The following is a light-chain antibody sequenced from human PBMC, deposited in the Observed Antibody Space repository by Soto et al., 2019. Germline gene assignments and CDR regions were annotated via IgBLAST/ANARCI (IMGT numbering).Light chain of an antibody. Sequence: QLVLTQPPSASGTPGQRVTLSCSGSSSNIGSNYVYWYQQLPGTAPKLLIYRNNQRPSGVPGRFSGSKSGTSASLAISGLRSEDEADYYSAAWDDSLSGWVFGGGTKLTVL. J-gene: IGLJ3*02. CDR1: SSNIGSNY. V-gene: IGLV1-47*01. CDR3: AAWDDSLSGWV. CDR2: RNN.